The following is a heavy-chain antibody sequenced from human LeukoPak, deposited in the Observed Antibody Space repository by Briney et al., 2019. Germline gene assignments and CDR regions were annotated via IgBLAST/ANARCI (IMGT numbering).Heavy chain of an antibody. CDR1: GFIFSNYD. CDR3: ATSRSSATSARGLFDF. V-gene: IGHV3-23*01. Sequence: GGSLRLSCAASGFIFSNYDMSWVRQAPGKGLEWVSGISYNGGSTHYADSAKGRFTISRDNSRNTLYLQMNSLRPDDTAFYYCATSRSSATSARGLFDFWGQGTLATVSS. CDR2: ISYNGGST. J-gene: IGHJ4*02. D-gene: IGHD6-19*01.